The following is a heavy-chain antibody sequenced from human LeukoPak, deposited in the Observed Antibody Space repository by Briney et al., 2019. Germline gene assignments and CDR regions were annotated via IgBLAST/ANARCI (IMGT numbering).Heavy chain of an antibody. CDR1: GFTFSSYG. D-gene: IGHD4/OR15-4a*01. CDR2: IRYDGSNK. V-gene: IGHV3-30*02. J-gene: IGHJ4*02. CDR3: ARSFMVVTHYFDY. Sequence: PGGSLRLSCAASGFTFSSYGMHWVRQAPGKGLEWVAFIRYDGSNKYYADSVKGRFTISRDNSKNTLYLQMNSLRAEDTAVYYCARSFMVVTHYFDYWGQGTLVTVSS.